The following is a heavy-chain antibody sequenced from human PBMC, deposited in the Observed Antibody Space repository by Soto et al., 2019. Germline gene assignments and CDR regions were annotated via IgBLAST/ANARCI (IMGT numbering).Heavy chain of an antibody. CDR1: GGSITRDDYY. CDR2: VYYSGST. D-gene: IGHD4-17*01. V-gene: IGHV4-30-4*01. J-gene: IGHJ5*01. CDR3: ARERTLDSSDYEVGVDS. Sequence: QVQLQESGPGLVKPSQTLSLTCTVSGGSITRDDYYWSWIRQPPGKGLEWIGYVYYSGSTYYKPSLKSRVTLSVDTSNNQFSLRLTSVTAADTAVYYCARERTLDSSDYEVGVDSWGQGTLVTVSS.